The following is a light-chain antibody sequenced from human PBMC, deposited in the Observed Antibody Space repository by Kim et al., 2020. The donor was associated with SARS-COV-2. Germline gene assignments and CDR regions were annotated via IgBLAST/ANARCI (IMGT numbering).Light chain of an antibody. CDR3: QQYASSPIT. Sequence: SPGERATHSCRASQSVADNYLAWYQQRRGLAPRLLIYGASSRASDIPDRFSGSGSATDFTLTISRLEPEDFAVYYCQQYASSPITFGQGTRLEIK. CDR1: QSVADNY. CDR2: GAS. J-gene: IGKJ5*01. V-gene: IGKV3-20*01.